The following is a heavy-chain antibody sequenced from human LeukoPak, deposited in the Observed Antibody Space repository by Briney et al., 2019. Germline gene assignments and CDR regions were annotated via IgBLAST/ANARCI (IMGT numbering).Heavy chain of an antibody. CDR1: GFTFSSYA. CDR2: ISGSGGST. D-gene: IGHD2-2*01. J-gene: IGHJ4*02. V-gene: IGHV3-23*01. CDR3: ATPAFYCSSTSCYFNY. Sequence: GGSLRLSCAASGFTFSSYAMSWVRQAPGKGLEWVSAISGSGGSTYYADSVKGRFTISRDNSKNTLYLQMNSLRAEDTAVYYCATPAFYCSSTSCYFNYWGQGALVTVSS.